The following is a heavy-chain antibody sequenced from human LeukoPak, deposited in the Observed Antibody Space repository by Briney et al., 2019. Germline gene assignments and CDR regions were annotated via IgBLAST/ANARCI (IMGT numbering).Heavy chain of an antibody. V-gene: IGHV3-48*03. Sequence: GGSLRLSCAASGFTFSRYEMNWVRQPPGKGLEWLSYISNTGRTIYYADSVRGRFTISRDNAKNSLYLQVNSLRAEDTAIYYCARDASSGFLSYSDYWGLGTLVTVSS. D-gene: IGHD6-19*01. CDR1: GFTFSRYE. J-gene: IGHJ4*02. CDR3: ARDASSGFLSYSDY. CDR2: ISNTGRTI.